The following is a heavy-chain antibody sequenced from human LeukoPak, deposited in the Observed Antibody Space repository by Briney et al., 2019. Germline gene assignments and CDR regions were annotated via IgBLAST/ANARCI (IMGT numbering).Heavy chain of an antibody. V-gene: IGHV4-61*02. CDR1: GDSISSGDYY. Sequence: SETLSLTCTVSGDSISSGDYYWGWIRQPPGKGLEWIGRISSSGSTNYNPSLKSRVTISVDTSKNQFSLKLSSVTAADTAVYFCASGPYSYDSSGAFDIWGQGTMVTVSS. J-gene: IGHJ3*02. D-gene: IGHD3-22*01. CDR3: ASGPYSYDSSGAFDI. CDR2: ISSSGST.